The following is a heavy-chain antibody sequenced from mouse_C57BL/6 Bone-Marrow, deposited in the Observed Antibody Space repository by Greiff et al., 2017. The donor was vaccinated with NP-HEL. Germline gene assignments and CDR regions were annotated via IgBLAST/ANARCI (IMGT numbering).Heavy chain of an antibody. J-gene: IGHJ3*01. V-gene: IGHV1-19*01. CDR3: ARRYTTVAARGFAY. Sequence: VQLQQSGPVLVKPGASVKMSCKASGYTFTDYYMNWVKQSHGKSLEWIGVINPYNGGTSYNQKFKGKATLTVDKSSSTAYMELNSLTSEDSAVYYCARRYTTVAARGFAYWGQGTLVTVSA. CDR1: GYTFTDYY. CDR2: INPYNGGT. D-gene: IGHD1-1*01.